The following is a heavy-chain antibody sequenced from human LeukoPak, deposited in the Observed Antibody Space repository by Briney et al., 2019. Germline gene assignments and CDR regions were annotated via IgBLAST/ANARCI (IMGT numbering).Heavy chain of an antibody. CDR3: AELGITRIGGV. V-gene: IGHV3-21*01. Sequence: GGSLRLSCAASRFTFSSHSMNWARQAPGKGLEWVSSISSSGSYIYYADSVKGRFTISRDNAKNSLYLQMASLRAEDTAVHYCAELGITRIGGVWGKGTTVTISS. D-gene: IGHD3-10*02. CDR1: RFTFSSHS. J-gene: IGHJ6*04. CDR2: ISSSGSYI.